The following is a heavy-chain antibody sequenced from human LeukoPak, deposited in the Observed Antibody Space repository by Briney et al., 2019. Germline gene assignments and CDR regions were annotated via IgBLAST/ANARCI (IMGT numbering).Heavy chain of an antibody. CDR2: FGTSPDST. CDR1: GFTFSKYA. J-gene: IGHJ4*02. CDR3: AKRGAYETMAAFDY. V-gene: IGHV3-23*01. D-gene: IGHD2-21*01. Sequence: PGGSLRLSCAASGFTFSKYAMSWVRQAPGKGLDWVSSFGTSPDSTYYADSVKGRFTISRDNSKDTLYLQTNSLRVEDTAVYFCAKRGAYETMAAFDYWGQGALVAVSS.